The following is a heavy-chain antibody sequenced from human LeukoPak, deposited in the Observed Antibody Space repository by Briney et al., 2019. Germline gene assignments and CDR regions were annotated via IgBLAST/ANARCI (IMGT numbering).Heavy chain of an antibody. CDR2: ISGSGDTT. V-gene: IGHV3-23*01. J-gene: IGHJ4*02. D-gene: IGHD6-19*01. CDR3: ARTYSSGWYLGY. Sequence: GGSLRLSCEASGFTFGSSPMSWVRQAPGKGLEWVSLISGSGDTTYYADSVRGRFTISRDNSNNTLCLQMNSLRAEDTAVYYCARTYSSGWYLGYSGQGALVTVSS. CDR1: GFTFGSSP.